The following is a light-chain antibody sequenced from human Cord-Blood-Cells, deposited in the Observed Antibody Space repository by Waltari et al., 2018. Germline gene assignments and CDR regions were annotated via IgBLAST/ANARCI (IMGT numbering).Light chain of an antibody. Sequence: QSALTQPPSVSAAPGQKVTISCSGSSSNIGNNYVSWYQQLPGTAPKLLIYENNKRPSWIPDRFSGSKSGTSATLGITGLQTGDEADYYCGTWDSSLSAGVFGGGTKLTVL. CDR2: ENN. V-gene: IGLV1-51*02. CDR3: GTWDSSLSAGV. J-gene: IGLJ3*02. CDR1: SSNIGNNY.